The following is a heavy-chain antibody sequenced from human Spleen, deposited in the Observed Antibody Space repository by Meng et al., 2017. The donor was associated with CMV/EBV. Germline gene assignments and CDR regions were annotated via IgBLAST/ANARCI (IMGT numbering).Heavy chain of an antibody. CDR2: ISTGSSYI. CDR3: ARVEYNSGRGFDY. CDR1: GFAVSRYS. V-gene: IGHV3-21*01. Sequence: GETLKISCAASGFAVSRYSMTWVRQAPGKGLEWVSCISTGSSYIFYADSAKGRFTISRDNAKNALYLQVNNLRAEDTALYYCARVEYNSGRGFDYWGQGTLVTVSS. D-gene: IGHD6-19*01. J-gene: IGHJ4*02.